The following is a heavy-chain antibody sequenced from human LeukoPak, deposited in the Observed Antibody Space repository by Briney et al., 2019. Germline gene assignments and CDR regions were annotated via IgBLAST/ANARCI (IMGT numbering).Heavy chain of an antibody. CDR1: GLTFSDYD. D-gene: IGHD2-15*01. Sequence: PGTSLRLSCAGSGLTFSDYDMHWVRQAPGKGLEWVATISYAGSNKYYADSVKGRFTISRDNSKNTLYLQMNSLRAEDTAVYYCAKLSLLAPSDYWGQGTLVTVSS. J-gene: IGHJ4*02. CDR3: AKLSLLAPSDY. CDR2: ISYAGSNK. V-gene: IGHV3-30*18.